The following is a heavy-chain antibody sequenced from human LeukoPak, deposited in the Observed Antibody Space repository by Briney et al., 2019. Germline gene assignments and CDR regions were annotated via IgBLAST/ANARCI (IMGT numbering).Heavy chain of an antibody. D-gene: IGHD3-22*01. V-gene: IGHV4-4*07. CDR1: GGSISSYY. CDR3: ARFSEYSHSSVHYLDY. Sequence: SETLSLTCTVSGGSISSYYWSWIRQPAGKGLEWIGRIYTSGSTNYNPSLKSRVTISVDTSKNQFSLKLSSVTAADTAVYYCARFSEYSHSSVHYLDYWGQGTLVSVSS. J-gene: IGHJ4*02. CDR2: IYTSGST.